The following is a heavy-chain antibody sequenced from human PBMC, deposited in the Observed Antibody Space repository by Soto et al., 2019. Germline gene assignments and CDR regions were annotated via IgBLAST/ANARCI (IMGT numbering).Heavy chain of an antibody. V-gene: IGHV3-30*18. CDR2: ISYDGSNK. Sequence: GGSLRLSCAASGFTFSSYGMHWVRQAPGKGLEWVAVISYDGSNKYYADSVKGRFTISRDNSKNTLYLQMNSLRAEDTAVYYCAKDRGRYLGWFDPWGQGTLVTVSS. CDR3: AKDRGRYLGWFDP. CDR1: GFTFSSYG. D-gene: IGHD2-2*01. J-gene: IGHJ5*02.